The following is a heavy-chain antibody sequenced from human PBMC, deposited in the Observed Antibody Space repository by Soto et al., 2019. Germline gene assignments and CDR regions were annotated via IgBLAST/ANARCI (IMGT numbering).Heavy chain of an antibody. CDR1: GFTFSTYS. Sequence: EVQLLESGGGLVQPGGSLRVSCAASGFTFSTYSMNWVRQTPGKGLEWVSYISSGSRNIYYADSVKGRFTISRDNAKNSLYLQMNSLRAEDTAVYYCVLDERQVDCFDSWWQGTLVTVSS. J-gene: IGHJ4*02. CDR3: VLDERQVDCFDS. V-gene: IGHV3-48*01. CDR2: ISSGSRNI. D-gene: IGHD6-25*01.